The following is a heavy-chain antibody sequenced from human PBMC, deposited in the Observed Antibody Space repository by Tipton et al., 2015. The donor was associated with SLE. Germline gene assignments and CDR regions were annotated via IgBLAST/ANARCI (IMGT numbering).Heavy chain of an antibody. CDR3: ARGGEVVIAFDY. CDR1: GGSFSGYY. V-gene: IGHV4-34*01. J-gene: IGHJ4*02. Sequence: LRLSCAVYGGSFSGYYWSWIRQPPGKGLEWIGEINHSGSTNYSPSLKSRVTISVDTSKNQFSLKLSSVTAADTAVYYCARGGEVVIAFDYWGQGTLVTVSS. CDR2: INHSGST. D-gene: IGHD2-21*01.